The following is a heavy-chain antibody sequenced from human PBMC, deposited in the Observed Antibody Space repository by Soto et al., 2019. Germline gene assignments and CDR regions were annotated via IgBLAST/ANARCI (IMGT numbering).Heavy chain of an antibody. CDR3: TSGQRPLRFLEWLSRYYFDF. V-gene: IGHV1-24*01. Sequence: GASVKVSCKVSGYTLTELSLHWVRQAPGKGLEWMGGFDPEDGETIYAQKFQGRVTMTEDTSTDTAYMELNSLRSEDTAVYYCTSGQRPLRFLEWLSRYYFDFWGQGTLVTVSS. CDR1: GYTLTELS. D-gene: IGHD3-3*01. CDR2: FDPEDGET. J-gene: IGHJ4*02.